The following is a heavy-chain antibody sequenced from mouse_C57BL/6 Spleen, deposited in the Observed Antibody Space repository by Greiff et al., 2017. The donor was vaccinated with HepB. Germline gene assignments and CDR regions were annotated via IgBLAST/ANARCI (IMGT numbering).Heavy chain of an antibody. J-gene: IGHJ4*01. CDR2: ISDGGSYT. CDR3: ARGLRGYYAMDY. CDR1: GFTFRRFA. Sequence: QLQQSGGGLVKPGGAPKPSRAASGFTFRRFALSWGRQTPEKRLEWVATISDGGSYTYYPDNVKGRFTISRDNAKNNLYLQMSHLKSEDTAMYYCARGLRGYYAMDYWGQGTSVTVSS. D-gene: IGHD6-2*01. V-gene: IGHV5-4*01.